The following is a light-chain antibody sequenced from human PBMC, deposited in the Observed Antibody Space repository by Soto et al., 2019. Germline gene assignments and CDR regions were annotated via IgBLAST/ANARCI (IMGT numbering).Light chain of an antibody. CDR2: RAS. J-gene: IGKJ1*01. V-gene: IGKV4-1*01. CDR3: QQYYSTPPS. Sequence: DIVMTQSPDSLAVSLGERATINCKSSQSVLYSSNNKNYFAWYQQKPGQPPKLLIYRASTRESGVPDRYSGSGSGTDFTLTISSLQDEDVAVYYCQQYYSTPPSFGQGTKVEIK. CDR1: QSVLYSSNNKNY.